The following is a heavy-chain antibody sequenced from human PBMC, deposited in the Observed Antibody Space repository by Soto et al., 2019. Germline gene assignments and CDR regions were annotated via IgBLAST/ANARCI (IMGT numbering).Heavy chain of an antibody. V-gene: IGHV1-58*02. CDR2: IVVGSGNT. CDR1: GFTFTSSA. Sequence: SVKVSCKASGFTFTSSAMHWVRQARGQRLEWIGWIVVGSGNTNYAQKFQERVTITRDMSTSTAYMELSSLRSEDTAVYYCAAGHCSGGSCSRYYWGQGTLVTVSS. CDR3: AAGHCSGGSCSRYY. D-gene: IGHD2-15*01. J-gene: IGHJ4*02.